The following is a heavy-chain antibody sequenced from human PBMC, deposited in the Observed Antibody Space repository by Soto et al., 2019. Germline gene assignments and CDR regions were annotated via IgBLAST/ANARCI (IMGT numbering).Heavy chain of an antibody. CDR3: ARDIGSFAYGEGY. CDR1: GGSINSYW. CDR2: VYSSGTT. V-gene: IGHV4-4*07. J-gene: IGHJ4*02. Sequence: SETLSLTCSVSGGSINSYWWSWIRQPAGKGLEWIGRVYSSGTTDYNPSLNSRATMSVETSKNQFSLKLSSVTAADTAVYYCARDIGSFAYGEGYWGQGIQVTV. D-gene: IGHD3-10*01.